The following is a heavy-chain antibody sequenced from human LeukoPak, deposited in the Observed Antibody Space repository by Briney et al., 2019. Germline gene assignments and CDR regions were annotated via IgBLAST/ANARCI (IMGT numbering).Heavy chain of an antibody. V-gene: IGHV3-21*04. CDR3: ARDGHYTIYELRFDY. CDR2: ISSSSSYI. CDR1: GFDFSTYT. J-gene: IGHJ4*02. Sequence: SGGSLRLSCAASGFDFSTYTMNWVRQAPGKGLEWVSSISSSSSYIYYADSVKGRFTISRDNSKNTLYLQMNSLRAEDTAVYYCARDGHYTIYELRFDYWGQGALVTVSS. D-gene: IGHD5/OR15-5a*01.